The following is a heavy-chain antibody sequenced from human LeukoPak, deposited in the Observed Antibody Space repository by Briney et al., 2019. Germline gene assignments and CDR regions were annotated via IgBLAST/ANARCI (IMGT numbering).Heavy chain of an antibody. J-gene: IGHJ4*02. CDR3: AKGTRGVIIPNFDY. V-gene: IGHV3-30*18. D-gene: IGHD3-10*01. Sequence: GGSLRLSCAASGFTFSSYGMHWVCQAPGKGLEWVADISYDGSNKYYADSVKGRFTISRDNSKNTLYLQMNSLRAEDTAVYYCAKGTRGVIIPNFDYWGQGTLVTVSS. CDR2: ISYDGSNK. CDR1: GFTFSSYG.